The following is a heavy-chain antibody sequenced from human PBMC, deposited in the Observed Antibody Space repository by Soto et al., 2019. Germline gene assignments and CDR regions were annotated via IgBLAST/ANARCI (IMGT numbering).Heavy chain of an antibody. CDR1: GGSISSFNYF. CDR2: LYYSGNT. CDR3: ARGGGSTFNWFDP. J-gene: IGHJ5*02. V-gene: IGHV4-39*02. Sequence: QLQLQESGPGLVKPSETLSLTCTVSGGSISSFNYFWGWIRQPPGKGLEWIGSLYYSGNTYYNPSLQSRVTISVDTSKKHCTLTLRSVTAADTAVYYCARGGGSTFNWFDPWGQGTLVTVSP. D-gene: IGHD2-15*01.